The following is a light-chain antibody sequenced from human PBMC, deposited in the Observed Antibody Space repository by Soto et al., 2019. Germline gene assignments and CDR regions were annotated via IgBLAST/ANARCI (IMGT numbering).Light chain of an antibody. Sequence: QSALTQPASVSGSPGQSITISCTGTTSDVGSHNFVSWYQQLPGKAPKLLIYEVTNRPSGTSNRFSGSKSGNTASLTISGLQAEDEADYYCSSFTNSILVFGGGTKVIVL. CDR1: TSDVGSHNF. J-gene: IGLJ3*02. CDR2: EVT. CDR3: SSFTNSILV. V-gene: IGLV2-14*01.